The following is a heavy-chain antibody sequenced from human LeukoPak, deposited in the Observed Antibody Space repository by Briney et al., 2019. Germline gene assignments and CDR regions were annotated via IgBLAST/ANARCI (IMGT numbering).Heavy chain of an antibody. CDR1: GFTVSSNY. J-gene: IGHJ4*02. Sequence: GGSLRLSCAASGFTVSSNYMSWVRQAPGKGLEWVSVNYSGGSTYYADSVKGRFTISRDNSKHTLYLQMNSLRAEDTAVYYCARSRSGPGRGPYFDYWGQGTLVTVSS. V-gene: IGHV3-66*01. CDR2: NYSGGST. CDR3: ARSRSGPGRGPYFDY.